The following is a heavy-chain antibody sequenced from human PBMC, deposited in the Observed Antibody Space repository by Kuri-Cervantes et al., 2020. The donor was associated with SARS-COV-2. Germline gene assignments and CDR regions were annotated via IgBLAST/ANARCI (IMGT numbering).Heavy chain of an antibody. CDR2: ISYDGSNK. CDR1: GFTFSSYG. J-gene: IGHJ3*02. Sequence: GESLKISCAASGFTFSSYGMHWVRQAPGKGLEWVAVISYDGSNKYYADSVKGRFTISRDNSKNTLYLQMNSLRAEDTAVYYCARDQTGDSAVGAAFDIWGQGTMVTVSS. CDR3: ARDQTGDSAVGAAFDI. D-gene: IGHD4-17*01. V-gene: IGHV3-30*03.